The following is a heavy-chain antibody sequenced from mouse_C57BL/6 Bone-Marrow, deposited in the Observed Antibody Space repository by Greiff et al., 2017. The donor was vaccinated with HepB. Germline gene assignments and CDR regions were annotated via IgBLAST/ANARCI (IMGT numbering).Heavy chain of an antibody. CDR2: INSDGGST. D-gene: IGHD2-2*01. J-gene: IGHJ4*01. V-gene: IGHV5-2*01. Sequence: VQLQQSGGGLVQPGESLKLSCESNAYEFPSHDMSWVRQAPEKRLELVAAINSDGGSTYYPETMERRFIISRDNTKKTLYLQMSSLRSEDTALYYCARHGYDPYYYAMDYWGQGTSVTVSS. CDR1: AYEFPSHD. CDR3: ARHGYDPYYYAMDY.